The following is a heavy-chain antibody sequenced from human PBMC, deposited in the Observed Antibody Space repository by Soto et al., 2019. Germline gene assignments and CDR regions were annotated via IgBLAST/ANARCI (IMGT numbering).Heavy chain of an antibody. CDR2: ITSDERTI. Sequence: EVQLVESGGGLVQPGGSLGLSCSASGFTFRVYSMNWVRQAPGKGLEWVSYITSDERTIHYADSVKGRFTISRDNAKNSVYLQMTSLRDEDTAVYYCARSVEGHFDLWGQGILVTVSS. J-gene: IGHJ4*01. CDR1: GFTFRVYS. CDR3: ARSVEGHFDL. D-gene: IGHD6-19*01. V-gene: IGHV3-48*02.